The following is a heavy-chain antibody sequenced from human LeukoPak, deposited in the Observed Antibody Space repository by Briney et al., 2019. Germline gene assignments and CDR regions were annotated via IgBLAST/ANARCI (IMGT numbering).Heavy chain of an antibody. V-gene: IGHV1-2*06. J-gene: IGHJ4*02. Sequence: AASVKVSCKASGYTFTTYAMHWVRQAPGQGLEWMGRINPNNGGTNYAQKFQGRVTMTGDTSISTAYMELSSLRSDDTAVYYCTRESGSYHGNDYWGQGTLVTVSS. CDR1: GYTFTTYA. CDR2: INPNNGGT. CDR3: TRESGSYHGNDY. D-gene: IGHD1-26*01.